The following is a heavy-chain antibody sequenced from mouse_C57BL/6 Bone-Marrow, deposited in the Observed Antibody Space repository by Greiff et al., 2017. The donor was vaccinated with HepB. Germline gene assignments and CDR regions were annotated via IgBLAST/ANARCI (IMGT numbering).Heavy chain of an antibody. V-gene: IGHV1-54*01. CDR2: INPGSGGT. D-gene: IGHD2-4*01. J-gene: IGHJ2*01. Sequence: VMLVESGAELVRPGPSVKVSCKASGYAFTTYLIEWVKQRPGQGLEWIGVINPGSGGTKYNEKFKGKATLTADKSSSTAYMQLSSLTSEDSAVYFCAYYDYDDGFDYWGQGTTLTVSS. CDR1: GYAFTTYL. CDR3: AYYDYDDGFDY.